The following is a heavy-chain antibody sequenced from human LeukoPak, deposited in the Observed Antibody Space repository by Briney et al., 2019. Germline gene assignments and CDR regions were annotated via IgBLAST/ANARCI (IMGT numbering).Heavy chain of an antibody. CDR3: AHSRAWNYYDSSGPYWGY. CDR1: GFSLRTSGVG. J-gene: IGHJ4*02. CDR2: IYWNDDK. V-gene: IGHV2-5*01. Sequence: SGPTLVNPTQTLTLTCTFSGFSLRTSGVGVGWIRQPPGKALEWLALIYWNDDKRYSPSLKSRLTITKDTSKNQVVLTMTNMDPVDTATYYCAHSRAWNYYDSSGPYWGYWGQGTLVTVSS. D-gene: IGHD3-22*01.